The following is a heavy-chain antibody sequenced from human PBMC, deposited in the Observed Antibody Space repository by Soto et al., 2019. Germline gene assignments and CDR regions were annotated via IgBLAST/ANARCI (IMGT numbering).Heavy chain of an antibody. Sequence: QVQLQESGPGLVKPSETLSLTCTVSGGSISSYYWSWIRQPPGQGLEYIGYIHDRGSTNYHPSLRSRDAIAVPTSKTQFSPELSSGTAADTALYCCARRERYQMGIFDCWGQGTLVTFSS. CDR2: IHDRGST. CDR3: ARRERYQMGIFDC. J-gene: IGHJ4*02. CDR1: GGSISSYY. D-gene: IGHD2-2*01. V-gene: IGHV4-59*08.